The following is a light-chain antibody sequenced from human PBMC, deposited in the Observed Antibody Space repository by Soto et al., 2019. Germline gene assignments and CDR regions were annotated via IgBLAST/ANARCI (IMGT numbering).Light chain of an antibody. J-gene: IGLJ1*01. V-gene: IGLV2-23*01. CDR2: EGS. CDR1: SSDVGSYNL. CDR3: CSYAGSSTYV. Sequence: QSALTQPASVSGSPGQSITISCTGTSSDVGSYNLVSWYQRHPGKAPKLMIYEGSKWPSGVSNRFSGSKSGNTASLTISGLQAEDEADYYCCSYAGSSTYVFGTGTKVTV.